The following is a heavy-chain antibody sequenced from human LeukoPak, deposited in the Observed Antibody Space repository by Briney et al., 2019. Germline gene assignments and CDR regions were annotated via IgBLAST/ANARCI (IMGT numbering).Heavy chain of an antibody. CDR1: GGSISSSSYY. CDR3: ARDFPTVTTSTFIGAFDI. J-gene: IGHJ3*02. CDR2: IYYSGST. V-gene: IGHV4-39*07. Sequence: SETLSLTCTVSGGSISSSSYYWGWIRQPPGKGLEWIGSIYYSGSTYYNPSLKSRVTISVDTSKNQFSLKLSSVTAADTAVYYCARDFPTVTTSTFIGAFDIWGQGTMVTVSS. D-gene: IGHD4-17*01.